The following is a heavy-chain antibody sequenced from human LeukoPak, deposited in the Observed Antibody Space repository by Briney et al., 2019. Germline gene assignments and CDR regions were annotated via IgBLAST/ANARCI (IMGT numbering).Heavy chain of an antibody. Sequence: PGGSLRLSCEASGFTFSSYGMHWVRQAPGKGLEWVAFIRYDGSNKYYADSVKGRFTISRDNSKNTLFLQMNSLRAEDTAVYYCAKDGVTLLRGVIVSVWFDPWGQGTLVTVSS. CDR3: AKDGVTLLRGVIVSVWFDP. V-gene: IGHV3-30*02. D-gene: IGHD3-10*01. CDR1: GFTFSSYG. CDR2: IRYDGSNK. J-gene: IGHJ5*02.